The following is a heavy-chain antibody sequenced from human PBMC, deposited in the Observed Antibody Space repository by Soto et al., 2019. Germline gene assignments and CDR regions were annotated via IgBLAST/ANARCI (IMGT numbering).Heavy chain of an antibody. J-gene: IGHJ5*02. CDR2: IGGDGEST. CDR3: AKVGGFDP. V-gene: IGHV3-23*01. D-gene: IGHD4-17*01. Sequence: EEQLLESGGGLVKPGGSLRLSCAASGFTFSRYAMSWVRQIPGKGLECVSAIGGDGESTHYADSVKGRFTISRDNSKNTLYLQLNSLRVEDTAVYYCAKVGGFDPWGQGTLVTVPS. CDR1: GFTFSRYA.